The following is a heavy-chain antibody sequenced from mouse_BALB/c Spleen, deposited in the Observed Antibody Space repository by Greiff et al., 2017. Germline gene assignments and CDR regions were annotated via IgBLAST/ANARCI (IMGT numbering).Heavy chain of an antibody. CDR2: ISYSGST. D-gene: IGHD1-1*01. J-gene: IGHJ1*01. V-gene: IGHV3-2*02. CDR1: GYSITSDYA. CDR3: ERGGNSYEGYWYFDV. Sequence: EVKLQESGPGLVKPSQSLSLTCTVTGYSITSDYAWNWIRQFPGNKLEWMGYISYSGSTSYNPSLKSRISITRDTSKNQFFLQLNSVTTEDTATYYCERGGNSYEGYWYFDVWGAGTTVTVSS.